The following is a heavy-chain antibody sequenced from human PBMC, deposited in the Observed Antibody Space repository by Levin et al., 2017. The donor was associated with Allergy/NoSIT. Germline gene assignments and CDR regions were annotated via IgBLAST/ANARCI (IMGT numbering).Heavy chain of an antibody. CDR2: IYYSGST. J-gene: IGHJ4*02. CDR1: GVSISSSSHY. CDR3: ARRGKYSSSSHVDY. D-gene: IGHD6-6*01. Sequence: SETLSLTCTVSGVSISSSSHYWGWIRQPPGKGLEWIGTIYYSGSTYYNPSLKSRVTISVDTSKNQFSLKLSSVTAADTAVYYCARRGKYSSSSHVDYWGQGTLVTVSS. V-gene: IGHV4-39*01.